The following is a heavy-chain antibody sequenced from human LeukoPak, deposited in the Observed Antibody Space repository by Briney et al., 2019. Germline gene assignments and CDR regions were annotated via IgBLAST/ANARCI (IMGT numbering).Heavy chain of an antibody. CDR2: IIPIFGIA. V-gene: IGHV1-69*04. J-gene: IGHJ6*04. CDR3: AAGATATRIYYYYGMDV. D-gene: IGHD3-3*02. Sequence: ASVKVSCKASGGTFSSYAISWVRQAPGQGLEWMGRIIPIFGIANYAQKFQGRVTITADKSTSTAYMELSSLRSEDTAVYYCAAGATATRIYYYYGMDVWGKGTTVTVSS. CDR1: GGTFSSYA.